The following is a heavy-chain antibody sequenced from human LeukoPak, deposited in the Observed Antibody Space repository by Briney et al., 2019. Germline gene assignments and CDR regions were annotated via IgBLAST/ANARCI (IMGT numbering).Heavy chain of an antibody. J-gene: IGHJ5*02. CDR2: MNPNSGNT. CDR3: ARYLLWFGELRWFDP. D-gene: IGHD3-10*01. CDR1: GYTFTSYD. V-gene: IGHV1-8*01. Sequence: ASVKVSCKASGYTFTSYDINWVRQATGQGLEWMGWMNPNSGNTGYAQKFQGRVTMTRNTSISTAYMELSSLRSEDTAVYYCARYLLWFGELRWFDPWDQGTLVTVSS.